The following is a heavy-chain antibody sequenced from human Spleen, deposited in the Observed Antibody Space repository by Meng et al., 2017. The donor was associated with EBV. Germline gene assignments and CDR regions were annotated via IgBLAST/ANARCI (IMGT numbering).Heavy chain of an antibody. V-gene: IGHV4-4*02. D-gene: IGHD5-24*01. CDR1: GDSISSNW. Sequence: QGQLQEAGPGLVKPSGTLSLTCAVSGDSISSNWWSWVRQPPGKGLEWIGEIFHSGNTNYNPSLKSRVALSVDKSKNQISLNLNSVTAADTAVYYCGRSRDGNTYFDYWGRGTLVTVSS. CDR3: GRSRDGNTYFDY. CDR2: IFHSGNT. J-gene: IGHJ4*02.